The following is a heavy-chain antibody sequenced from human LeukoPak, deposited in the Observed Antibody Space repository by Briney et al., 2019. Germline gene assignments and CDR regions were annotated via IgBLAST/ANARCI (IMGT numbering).Heavy chain of an antibody. Sequence: PGRSLRLSCAASGFTFDDYAMHWVRQAPGKGLGWVSRINWNGDSVNYADSVKGRFTISRDNAKNSLYLRMNSLIAEDTALYYCARDLLRSWGRRTLVTVSS. J-gene: IGHJ4*02. V-gene: IGHV3-9*01. D-gene: IGHD4-17*01. CDR2: INWNGDSV. CDR3: ARDLLRS. CDR1: GFTFDDYA.